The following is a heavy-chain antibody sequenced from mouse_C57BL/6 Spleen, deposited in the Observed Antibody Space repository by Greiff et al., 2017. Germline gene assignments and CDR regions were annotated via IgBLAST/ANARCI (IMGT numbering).Heavy chain of an antibody. CDR1: GFTFSSYA. D-gene: IGHD2-4*01. Sequence: EVMLVESGGGLVKPGGSLKLSCAASGFTFSSYAMSWVRQTPEKRLEWVATISDGGSYTYYPDNVKGRFTISRDNAKNNLYLQMSHLKSEDTAMYYCARAMDYAWFAYWGQGTLVTVSA. V-gene: IGHV5-4*03. CDR3: ARAMDYAWFAY. J-gene: IGHJ3*01. CDR2: ISDGGSYT.